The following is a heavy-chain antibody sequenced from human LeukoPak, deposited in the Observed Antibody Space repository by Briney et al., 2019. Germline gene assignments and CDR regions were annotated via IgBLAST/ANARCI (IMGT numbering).Heavy chain of an antibody. CDR1: GGSISSYY. CDR3: ARWGSYSSSWSGMDV. CDR2: IYTSGST. D-gene: IGHD6-13*01. Sequence: SETLSLTCTVSGGSISSYYWSWIRQPPGKGLEWIRYIYTSGSTNYNPSLKSRVTISVDTSKNQFSLRLSSVTAADTAVYYCARWGSYSSSWSGMDVWGQGTTVTVSS. V-gene: IGHV4-4*09. J-gene: IGHJ6*02.